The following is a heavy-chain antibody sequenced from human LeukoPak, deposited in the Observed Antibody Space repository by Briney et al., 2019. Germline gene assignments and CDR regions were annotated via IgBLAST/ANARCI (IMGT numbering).Heavy chain of an antibody. J-gene: IGHJ3*02. CDR2: IYHSGTT. V-gene: IGHV4-30-2*03. CDR1: GGSISSGGYY. CDR3: ARHTSVLLDAFDI. Sequence: SETLSLTCTVSGGSISSGGYYWSWIRQPPGKGLEWIGYIYHSGTTYYNPSLKSRVAISVDTSKNQFSLKLNSVTAADTAVYYCARHTSVLLDAFDIWGQGTMVIVSS.